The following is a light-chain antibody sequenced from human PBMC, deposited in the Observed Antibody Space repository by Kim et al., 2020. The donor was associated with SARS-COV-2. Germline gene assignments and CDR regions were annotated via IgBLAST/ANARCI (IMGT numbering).Light chain of an antibody. CDR3: QQYGSSPYS. Sequence: LSPGERATLSCRASQSVSSTYVAWYQQKPGQAPRLLSYGASSRATGIPDRVSGSGSGTDFTLTITRLEREDFAVYYCQQYGSSPYSFGQGTKLEI. CDR1: QSVSSTY. J-gene: IGKJ2*03. V-gene: IGKV3-20*01. CDR2: GAS.